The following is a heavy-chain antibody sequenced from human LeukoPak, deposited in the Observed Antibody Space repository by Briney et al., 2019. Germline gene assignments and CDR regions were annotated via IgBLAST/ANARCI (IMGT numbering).Heavy chain of an antibody. D-gene: IGHD6-19*01. CDR3: ARPPPRRDGSGWNYFDY. Sequence: GGSLRLSCAAPGFIFDNYAIHWVRQAPGKGLEWVSLISGDGGSTFYADSVRGRFTISRDNAKNSLYLQMNSLRDEDTAVYYCARPPPRRDGSGWNYFDYWGQGALVTVSS. CDR2: ISGDGGST. J-gene: IGHJ4*02. CDR1: GFIFDNYA. V-gene: IGHV3-43*02.